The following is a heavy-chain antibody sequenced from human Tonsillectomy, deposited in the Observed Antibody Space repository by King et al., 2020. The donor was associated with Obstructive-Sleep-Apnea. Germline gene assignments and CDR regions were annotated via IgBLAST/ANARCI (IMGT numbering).Heavy chain of an antibody. Sequence: QLQESGPGLVKPSETLSLTCTVSGGSISSSSYYWGWIRQPPGKGLECIESIYYTWSTYYNPSLKSRVTISVDTSKNQFSLKLSSVTAADTAVYYCASVRYSYGYLSAFDIWGQGTMVTVSS. CDR1: GGSISSSSYY. CDR2: IYYTWST. V-gene: IGHV4-39*07. D-gene: IGHD5-18*01. J-gene: IGHJ3*02. CDR3: ASVRYSYGYLSAFDI.